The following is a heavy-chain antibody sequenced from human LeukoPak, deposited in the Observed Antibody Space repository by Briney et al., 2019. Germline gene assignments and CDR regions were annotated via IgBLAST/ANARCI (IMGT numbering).Heavy chain of an antibody. CDR1: GFTFSSYG. V-gene: IGHV3-30*18. J-gene: IGHJ4*02. CDR2: ISYDGSNK. CDR3: AKARMRYRYDYYFDY. D-gene: IGHD5-18*01. Sequence: GRSLRLSCAASGFTFSSYGMHWVRQAPGKGLEWVAVISYDGSNKYYADSVKGRFTISRDNSKNTLYLQMNSLRAEDTAVYYCAKARMRYRYDYYFDYWGQGTLVTVSS.